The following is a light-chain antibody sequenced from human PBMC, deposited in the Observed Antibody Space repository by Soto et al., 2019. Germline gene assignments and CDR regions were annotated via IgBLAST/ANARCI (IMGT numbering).Light chain of an antibody. V-gene: IGKV3-11*01. CDR3: QQRSSWIT. CDR1: QSVSSY. CDR2: DAS. J-gene: IGKJ5*01. Sequence: EIVLTQSPDTLSLSPGERATLSCRASQSVSSYLAWYQQKPGQAPRLLIYDASNRATGIPARFSGSGSGTDFTLTISSLEPEDFALYYCQQRSSWITFGQGTRLEIK.